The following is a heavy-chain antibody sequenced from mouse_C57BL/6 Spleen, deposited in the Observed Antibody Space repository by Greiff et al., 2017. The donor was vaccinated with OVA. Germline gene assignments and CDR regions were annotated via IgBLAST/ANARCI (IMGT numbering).Heavy chain of an antibody. Sequence: VQLQQPGAELVKPGASVKLSCKASGYTFTSYWMQWVKQRPGQGLEWIGEIDPSDSYTNYNQKFKGTATLTVDTSSSTAYMQLSSLTSEDSAVYYCARHYYGSSYWYFDVWGTGTTVTVSS. D-gene: IGHD1-1*01. CDR2: IDPSDSYT. CDR1: GYTFTSYW. CDR3: ARHYYGSSYWYFDV. V-gene: IGHV1-50*01. J-gene: IGHJ1*03.